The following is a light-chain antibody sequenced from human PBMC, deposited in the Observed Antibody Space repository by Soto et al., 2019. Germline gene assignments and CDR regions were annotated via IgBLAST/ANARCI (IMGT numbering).Light chain of an antibody. CDR3: CSYAGSFIFV. CDR2: DVS. J-gene: IGLJ1*01. Sequence: QSALTQPASVSGSPGQSITISCTGTSSDVGRYGLVSWYQQHPGKAPKLIIYDVSKRPSGIPDRFFGSKFGNTASLTISGLQAEDEADYYCCSYAGSFIFVFGTGTKLTVL. V-gene: IGLV2-23*02. CDR1: SSDVGRYGL.